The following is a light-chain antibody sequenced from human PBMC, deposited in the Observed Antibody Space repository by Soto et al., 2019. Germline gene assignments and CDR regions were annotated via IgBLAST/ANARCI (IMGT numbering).Light chain of an antibody. CDR1: QSVTRI. J-gene: IGKJ2*01. V-gene: IGKV3-15*01. CDR2: GAS. Sequence: DIVLTQSPATLSVSPGERATLSCRASQSVTRILAWYQQKPGQAPTLLVYGASTRATGIPVRFSGSGSGTEFTLTISSLQSEDFAVYYCQQYNDWPRTFGQGTKLEIK. CDR3: QQYNDWPRT.